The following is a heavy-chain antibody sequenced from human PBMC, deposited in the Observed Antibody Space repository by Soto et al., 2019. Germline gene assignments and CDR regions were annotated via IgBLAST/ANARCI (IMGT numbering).Heavy chain of an antibody. J-gene: IGHJ6*04. D-gene: IGHD1-1*01. V-gene: IGHV3-66*01. CDR1: GFTVSSNY. Sequence: PGGSLRLSCAASGFTVSSNYMSWVRQAPGKGLEWVSVIYSGGSTYYADSVKGRFTISRDNSKNTLYLQMNSLRAEDTAVYYCAREHNDGTPFLFSDVWGKGTTVTVSS. CDR3: AREHNDGTPFLFSDV. CDR2: IYSGGST.